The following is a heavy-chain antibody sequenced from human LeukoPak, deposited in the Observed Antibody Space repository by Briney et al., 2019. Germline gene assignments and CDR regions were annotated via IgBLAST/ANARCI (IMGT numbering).Heavy chain of an antibody. Sequence: PGGSLRLSCAASGFIFDDYAMHWVRQVPGKGLEWVSGISWNSGNIGYVDSVKGRFTISRDNVKNSLYLQMNSLRPEDTALYYCAKGVGYDFWSGYYDYWGQGTLVTVSS. CDR3: AKGVGYDFWSGYYDY. D-gene: IGHD3-3*01. CDR1: GFIFDDYA. CDR2: ISWNSGNI. V-gene: IGHV3-9*01. J-gene: IGHJ4*02.